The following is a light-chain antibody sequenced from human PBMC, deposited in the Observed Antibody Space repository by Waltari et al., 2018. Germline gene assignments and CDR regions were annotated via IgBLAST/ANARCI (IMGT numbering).Light chain of an antibody. CDR3: LQDYNYPWT. CDR1: QGIRND. J-gene: IGKJ1*01. V-gene: IGKV1-6*01. Sequence: IVMTQSPSSLSASVGDRVTITCRASQGIRNDLGWYQQKPGEAPKLLVCAASSLQSGVPSRFSGSGSGTDFTLTISSLQPEDFATYYCLQDYNYPWTFGQGTKVEIK. CDR2: AAS.